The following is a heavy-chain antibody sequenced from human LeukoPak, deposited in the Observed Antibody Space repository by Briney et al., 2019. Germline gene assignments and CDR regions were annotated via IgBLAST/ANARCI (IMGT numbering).Heavy chain of an antibody. J-gene: IGHJ6*03. Sequence: PGGSLRLSCAASGFTFSNAWMSWVRQAPGKGLEWVGRIKSKTDGGTTDYAAPVKGRFTISRDDSKNTLYLQMNSPKTEDTAVYYCTTGKYNWNAYYMDVWGKGTTVTVSS. V-gene: IGHV3-15*01. CDR1: GFTFSNAW. CDR3: TTGKYNWNAYYMDV. D-gene: IGHD1-20*01. CDR2: IKSKTDGGTT.